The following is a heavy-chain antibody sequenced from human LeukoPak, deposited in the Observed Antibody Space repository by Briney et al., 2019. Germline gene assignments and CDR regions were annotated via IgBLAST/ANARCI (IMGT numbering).Heavy chain of an antibody. D-gene: IGHD6-6*01. V-gene: IGHV3-23*01. CDR1: GFTFSSYA. Sequence: GGSLRLSCAASGFTFSSYAMSWVRQAPGKGLEWVSAISGSGGSTYYADFVKGRFTISRDNSKNTLYLQMNSLRAEDTAVYYCAKDSDYSSSSFDYWGQGTLVTVSS. CDR2: ISGSGGST. J-gene: IGHJ4*02. CDR3: AKDSDYSSSSFDY.